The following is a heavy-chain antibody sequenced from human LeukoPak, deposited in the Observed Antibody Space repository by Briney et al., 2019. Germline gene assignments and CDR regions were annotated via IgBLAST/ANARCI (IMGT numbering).Heavy chain of an antibody. CDR2: IYHSGST. V-gene: IGHV4-38-2*01. Sequence: SDTPSLTPAVSGYSIINDYYSGWIPQLPKEGLEWIGSIYHSGSTYYNPALKSRVTISVDTSKNQFSLKLSAVTAADTAVYYCARAPRDYGGNSGLWGQGTLVTVSS. CDR3: ARAPRDYGGNSGL. D-gene: IGHD4-23*01. CDR1: GYSIINDYY. J-gene: IGHJ4*02.